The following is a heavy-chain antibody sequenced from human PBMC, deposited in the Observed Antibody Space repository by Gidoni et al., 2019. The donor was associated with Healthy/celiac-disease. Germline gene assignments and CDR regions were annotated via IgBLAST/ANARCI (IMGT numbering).Heavy chain of an antibody. V-gene: IGHV3-21*01. CDR2: ISSSSSYI. CDR3: ARDEAYYYGMDV. Sequence: EVQLVESGGGLVKPGGSLRLSCEASGFTFSSYSMNWVRQAPGKGLEWVSSISSSSSYIYYADSVKGRFTISRDNAKNSLYLQMNSLRAEDTAVYYCARDEAYYYGMDVWGQGTTVTVSS. CDR1: GFTFSSYS. J-gene: IGHJ6*02.